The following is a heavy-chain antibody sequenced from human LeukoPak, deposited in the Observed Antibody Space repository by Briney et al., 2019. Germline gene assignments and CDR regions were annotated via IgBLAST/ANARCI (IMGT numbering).Heavy chain of an antibody. CDR1: GFTFTNYA. Sequence: GGSLRLSCAASGFTFTNYAMSWVRQAPGKGLEWVAVISNDGSNKYYADSVKGRFTISRDNSKNTLYLQMNSLRAEDTAVYYCARGGDVWFGELLVYFDHWGQGTLVTVSS. V-gene: IGHV3-30-3*01. CDR3: ARGGDVWFGELLVYFDH. CDR2: ISNDGSNK. D-gene: IGHD3-10*01. J-gene: IGHJ4*02.